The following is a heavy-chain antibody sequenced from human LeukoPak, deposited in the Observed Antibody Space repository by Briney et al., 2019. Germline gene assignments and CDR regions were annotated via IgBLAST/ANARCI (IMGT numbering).Heavy chain of an antibody. CDR1: GGSNRSDY. V-gene: IGHV4-4*07. CDR2: IYTSGST. CDR3: ARFSSIAAAFDY. Sequence: SETLSLTCTVSGGSNRSDYWSWIRQPPGKGLEWIGRIYTSGSTNYNPSLKSRVTMSVDTSKNQFSLKLSSVTAADTAVYYCARFSSIAAAFDYWGQGTLVTVSS. J-gene: IGHJ4*02. D-gene: IGHD6-13*01.